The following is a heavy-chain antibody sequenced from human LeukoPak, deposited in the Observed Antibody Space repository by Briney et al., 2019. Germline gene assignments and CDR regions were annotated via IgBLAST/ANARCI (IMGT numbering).Heavy chain of an antibody. CDR2: IITIFGTA. CDR3: AREGYCSGGSCYLWFDP. Sequence: SVKVSCKASGGTFSSYAISWVRQAPGQGLEWVGMIITIFGTANYAQKFQGRVTITTDESTSTAYMELSSLRAEDTAVYYCAREGYCSGGSCYLWFDPWGQGTLVTVSS. CDR1: GGTFSSYA. D-gene: IGHD2-15*01. V-gene: IGHV1-69*05. J-gene: IGHJ5*02.